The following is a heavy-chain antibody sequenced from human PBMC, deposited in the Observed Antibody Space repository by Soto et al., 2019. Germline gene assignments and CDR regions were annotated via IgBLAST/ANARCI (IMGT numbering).Heavy chain of an antibody. CDR2: IWYDGSNK. Sequence: GGSLRLSCAASGFTFSSYGMHWVRQAPGKGLEWVAVIWYDGSNKYYADSVKGRFTISRDNSKNTLYLQMNSLRAEDTAVYYCARETGGYDSLHFDYWGQGTLVTVSS. CDR3: ARETGGYDSLHFDY. J-gene: IGHJ4*02. V-gene: IGHV3-33*01. CDR1: GFTFSSYG. D-gene: IGHD5-12*01.